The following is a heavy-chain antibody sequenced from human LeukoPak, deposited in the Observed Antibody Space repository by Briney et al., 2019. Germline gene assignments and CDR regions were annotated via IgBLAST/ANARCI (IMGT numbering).Heavy chain of an antibody. CDR3: AKPLTGITMIRVAAFDI. D-gene: IGHD3-22*01. V-gene: IGHV3-30*02. CDR1: GFTFSSYG. J-gene: IGHJ3*02. CDR2: IRYDGSNK. Sequence: GGSLRLSCAASGFTFSSYGMHWVRQAPGKGLEWVAFIRYDGSNKYYADSVKGRFTISRDNSKNTLYLQMNSLRAEDTAVYYCAKPLTGITMIRVAAFDIWGQGTMVTVSS.